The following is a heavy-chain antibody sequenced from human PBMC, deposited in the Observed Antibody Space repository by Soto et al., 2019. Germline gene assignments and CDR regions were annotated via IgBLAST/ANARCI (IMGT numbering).Heavy chain of an antibody. Sequence: PVGSLRLSCSASGFTFSDYALHWVRQAPGKGLEWVAVISDDGINKYIADSVKGRFIISRDNSKNTVFLQMSSLGPEDTAIYYCARRLTASVTAMGYWGQGTRVTVS. CDR1: GFTFSDYA. J-gene: IGHJ4*02. V-gene: IGHV3-30-3*01. CDR2: ISDDGINK. CDR3: ARRLTASVTAMGY. D-gene: IGHD2-21*02.